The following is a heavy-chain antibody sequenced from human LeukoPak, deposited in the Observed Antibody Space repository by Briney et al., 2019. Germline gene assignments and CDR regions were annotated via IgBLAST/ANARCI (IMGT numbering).Heavy chain of an antibody. V-gene: IGHV3-33*01. D-gene: IGHD6-13*01. CDR3: ARDPGITAAGNYFDY. CDR1: GFSFSDHG. Sequence: PGGSLRLSCAASGFSFSDHGMHWVRQAPGTGLEWVAVIWFDGNNKYCAESVEGRFTVSRDNSRYTLNLEMNSLRAEDTAVYYCARDPGITAAGNYFDYWGQGTLVTVSS. CDR2: IWFDGNNK. J-gene: IGHJ4*02.